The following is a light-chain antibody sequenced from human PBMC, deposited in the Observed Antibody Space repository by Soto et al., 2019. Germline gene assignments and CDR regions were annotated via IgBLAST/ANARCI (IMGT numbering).Light chain of an antibody. CDR1: SSNIGKNY. V-gene: IGLV1-51*01. CDR3: GTWDSSLSAGV. J-gene: IGLJ2*01. Sequence: QSVLMQPPTVSAAPGQKVTISCSGSSSNIGKNYVSWYQQVPGTAPKLLIYDNNKRPSGIPDRFSGSKSGTSATLGITGLQTGDEADYYCGTWDSSLSAGVFGGGTKLTVL. CDR2: DNN.